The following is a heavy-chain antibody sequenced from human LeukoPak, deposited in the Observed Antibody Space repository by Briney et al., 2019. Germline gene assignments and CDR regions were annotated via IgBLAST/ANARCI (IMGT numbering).Heavy chain of an antibody. J-gene: IGHJ4*02. CDR3: ARGLRYFDWLPPHYFDY. CDR2: IYYSGST. D-gene: IGHD3-9*01. V-gene: IGHV4-39*07. CDR1: GGSISSSSYY. Sequence: SETLSLTCTVSGGSISSSSYYWGWIRQPPGKGLEWIGSIYYSGSTYYNPSLKSRVTISVDTSKNQFSLKLSSVTAADTAVYYCARGLRYFDWLPPHYFDYWGQGTLVTVSS.